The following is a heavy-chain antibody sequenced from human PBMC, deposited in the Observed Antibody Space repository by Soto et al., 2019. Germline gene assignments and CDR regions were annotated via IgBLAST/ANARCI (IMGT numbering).Heavy chain of an antibody. CDR1: GYTFINYH. J-gene: IGHJ4*02. D-gene: IGHD5-12*01. V-gene: IGHV1-18*01. CDR3: AKSPRGEMATD. CDR2: INTYNGMT. Sequence: QVQLVQSGGEVKKPGASVTVSCKASGYTFINYHITWGRQAPGQGLEWMAWINTYNGMTDYAQRFQGRVTMTRDTSTSTAYMELRNRGSDDTAVYFCAKSPRGEMATDWGQGTLVTVSS.